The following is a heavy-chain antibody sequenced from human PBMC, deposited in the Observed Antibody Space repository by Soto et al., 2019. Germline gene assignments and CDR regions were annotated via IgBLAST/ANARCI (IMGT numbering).Heavy chain of an antibody. D-gene: IGHD2-15*01. Sequence: QVQLQESGPGLVKPSQTLSLTCTVSGGSISSGGYYWSWIRQHPGKGLEWIGYIYYSGSTYYNPSPKSRVTISVDTSKNQFSLKLSSVTAADTAVYYCARTDIVLLNNWFDPWGQGTLVTVSS. J-gene: IGHJ5*02. V-gene: IGHV4-31*03. CDR3: ARTDIVLLNNWFDP. CDR1: GGSISSGGYY. CDR2: IYYSGST.